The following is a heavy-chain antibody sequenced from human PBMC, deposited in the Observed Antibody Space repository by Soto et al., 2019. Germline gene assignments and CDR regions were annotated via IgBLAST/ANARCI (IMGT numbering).Heavy chain of an antibody. Sequence: GGSLRLSCAASGFTFTRYSMNWVRQAPGKGLEWVSSISSTTNYIYYGDSMKGRFTISRDNAKNSLYLEMNSLRAEDTAVYYCARESEDLTSNFDYWGQGNLVTVSS. CDR1: GFTFTRYS. CDR2: ISSTTNYI. J-gene: IGHJ4*02. V-gene: IGHV3-21*06. CDR3: ARESEDLTSNFDY.